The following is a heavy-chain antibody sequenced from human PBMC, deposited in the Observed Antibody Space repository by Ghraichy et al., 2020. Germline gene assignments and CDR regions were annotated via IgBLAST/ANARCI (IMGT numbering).Heavy chain of an antibody. CDR2: ISGNGGST. CDR3: AKAGSSWYPLDY. V-gene: IGHV3-23*01. J-gene: IGHJ4*02. CDR1: GYTFSNYA. D-gene: IGHD6-13*01. Sequence: GGSLRLSCTASGYTFSNYALSWVRQAPGKGLEWVSTISGNGGSTYYADSVKGRFTISRDNSKSTLFLQMNSLRAEDTAVYYCAKAGSSWYPLDYWGQGTLVPVSS.